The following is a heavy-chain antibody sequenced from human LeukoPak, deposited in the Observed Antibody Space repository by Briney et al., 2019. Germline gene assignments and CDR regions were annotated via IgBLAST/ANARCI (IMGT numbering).Heavy chain of an antibody. Sequence: GSLKVSCTASGYTFTGYYMHWVRQAPGQGLEWMGCIKPNGGGKNYAHQFQGRVTMTRATSISTAYMRLSRLRADDTAVYYCARDAGSSSWYPTSPAYYYGMDVWGQGTTVTVSS. CDR3: ARDAGSSSWYPTSPAYYYGMDV. V-gene: IGHV1-2*02. J-gene: IGHJ6*02. D-gene: IGHD6-13*01. CDR2: IKPNGGGK. CDR1: GYTFTGYY.